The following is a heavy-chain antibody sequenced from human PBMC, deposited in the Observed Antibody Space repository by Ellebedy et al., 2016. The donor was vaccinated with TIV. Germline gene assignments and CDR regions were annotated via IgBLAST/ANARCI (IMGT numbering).Heavy chain of an antibody. V-gene: IGHV1-8*01. Sequence: AASVKVSCKASGYAFTSYDINWVRQAPGQGLEWMGWIHPNSGNPGYAQKFQGRVTMTRDNSISTAYMELSSLPSEDTAVYYCARDFEFMIYVNGGEYYHYALDVWGQGTTVTVAS. CDR3: ARDFEFMIYVNGGEYYHYALDV. D-gene: IGHD3-10*02. CDR2: IHPNSGNP. J-gene: IGHJ6*02. CDR1: GYAFTSYD.